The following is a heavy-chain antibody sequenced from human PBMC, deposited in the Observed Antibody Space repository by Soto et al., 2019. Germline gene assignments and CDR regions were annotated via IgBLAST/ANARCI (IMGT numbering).Heavy chain of an antibody. CDR1: GGSISSGGYY. Sequence: PSETLSLTCTVPGGSISSGGYYWSWIRQHPGKGLEWIGYIHYSGSTYYNPSLKSQVTMSVDTSKNQFSLKLTSVNAADTAVYYCTRGGDAYKNGHWGQGTLVTVSS. D-gene: IGHD2-21*01. CDR3: TRGGDAYKNGH. CDR2: IHYSGST. V-gene: IGHV4-61*08. J-gene: IGHJ4*02.